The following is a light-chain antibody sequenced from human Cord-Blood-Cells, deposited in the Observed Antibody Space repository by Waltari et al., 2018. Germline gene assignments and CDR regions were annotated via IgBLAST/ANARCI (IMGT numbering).Light chain of an antibody. V-gene: IGLV2-23*01. CDR3: CSYAGSSTWV. J-gene: IGLJ3*02. Sequence: QSALTQPASVSGSPGQSITIPCPGTSSDAGSYTLVSWYQQHPCKAPKLMIYEGSKRPSGVSNRFSGTKSGNTASLTISGLQAEDEADYYCCSYAGSSTWVFGGGTKLTVL. CDR2: EGS. CDR1: SSDAGSYTL.